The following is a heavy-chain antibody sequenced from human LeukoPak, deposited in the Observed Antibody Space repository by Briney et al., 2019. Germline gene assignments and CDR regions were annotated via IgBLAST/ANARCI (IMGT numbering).Heavy chain of an antibody. CDR3: ARGVGFSTGWYYFDY. CDR2: ISGNGGST. Sequence: GALRLSCAASGFTFSTYTIHWVRQAPGEGLEYVSAISGNGGSTYYVNSVKGRFTISRDNSKNTLYLQMGSLRAEDMAVYYCARGVGFSTGWYYFDYWGQGTLVTVSS. D-gene: IGHD6-19*01. CDR1: GFTFSTYT. J-gene: IGHJ4*02. V-gene: IGHV3-64*01.